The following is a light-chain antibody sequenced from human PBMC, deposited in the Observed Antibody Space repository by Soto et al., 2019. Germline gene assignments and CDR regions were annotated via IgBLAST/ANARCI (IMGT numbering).Light chain of an antibody. V-gene: IGLV2-14*01. Sequence: QSALTQPASVSGSPGQSITISCTGTSSDVGGYNYVSWYQHHPGKAPKLMIYEVSNRPSGVSNRFSGSKSGNTASLTISGLQAEDEADYYCSSYTSSNTLWVFGGGTQLTVL. CDR1: SSDVGGYNY. J-gene: IGLJ3*02. CDR3: SSYTSSNTLWV. CDR2: EVS.